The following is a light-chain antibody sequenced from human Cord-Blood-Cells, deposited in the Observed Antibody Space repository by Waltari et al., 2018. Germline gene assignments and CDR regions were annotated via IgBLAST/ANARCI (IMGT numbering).Light chain of an antibody. Sequence: QSVLTQPPSASGTPGQRVTISCSGSSSNIGSNYVYWYQQLPGTAPKLLIHRNNQRPSGVPDRSSGSKSGTSASLAISGLRSEDEADYYCAAWDDSLSAVVFGGGTKLTVL. CDR1: SSNIGSNY. CDR3: AAWDDSLSAVV. CDR2: RNN. V-gene: IGLV1-47*01. J-gene: IGLJ2*01.